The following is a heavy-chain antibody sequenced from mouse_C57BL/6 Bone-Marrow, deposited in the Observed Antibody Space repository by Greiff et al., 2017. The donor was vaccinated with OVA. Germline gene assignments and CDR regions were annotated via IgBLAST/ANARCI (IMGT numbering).Heavy chain of an antibody. CDR2: ISSGSSTI. CDR1: GFTFSDYG. V-gene: IGHV5-17*01. J-gene: IGHJ2*01. D-gene: IGHD2-4*01. Sequence: EVHLVESGGGLVKPGGSLKLSCAASGFTFSDYGMHWVRQAPEKGLEWVAYISSGSSTIYYADTVKGRFTISRHNAKNTLFLHMTSLRSEDTAMYYCARSDYDYFDYWGQGTTLTVSS. CDR3: ARSDYDYFDY.